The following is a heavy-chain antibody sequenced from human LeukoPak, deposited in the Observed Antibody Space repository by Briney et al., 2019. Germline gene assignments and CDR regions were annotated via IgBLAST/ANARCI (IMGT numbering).Heavy chain of an antibody. V-gene: IGHV3-30*01. CDR2: ISYDGSNK. D-gene: IGHD6-13*01. Sequence: GRSLRLSCAASGFTFSSYAMHWVRQAPGKGLEWVAVISYDGSNKYYADSVKGRFTISRDNSKNTLYLQMNSLRAEDTAVYYCARDYSEGSSWTYYYYMDVWGKGTTVTVSS. J-gene: IGHJ6*03. CDR3: ARDYSEGSSWTYYYYMDV. CDR1: GFTFSSYA.